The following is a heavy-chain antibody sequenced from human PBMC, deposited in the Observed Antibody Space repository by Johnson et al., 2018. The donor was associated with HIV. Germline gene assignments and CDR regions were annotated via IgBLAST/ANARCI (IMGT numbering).Heavy chain of an antibody. V-gene: IGHV3-20*04. CDR2: VNWNGGST. CDR1: GFTFDDYG. D-gene: IGHD4-17*01. CDR3: AREGRMDYGAPRAAFDI. J-gene: IGHJ3*02. Sequence: VQLVESGGRVVRPGGSLRLSCAASGFTFDDYGMSWVRQAPGKGLEWVSGVNWNGGSTGYEDSVEGRFTISRVNAKNALYLQMNSLRAEATALYYCAREGRMDYGAPRAAFDIWGQGTMVTVSS.